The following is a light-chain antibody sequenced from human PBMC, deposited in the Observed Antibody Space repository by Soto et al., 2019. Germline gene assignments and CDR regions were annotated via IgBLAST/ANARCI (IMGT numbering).Light chain of an antibody. V-gene: IGKV1-5*01. Sequence: DIQMTQSPSTLSASVGDRVTITCRASQSISSRLAWYQQKPGAAPKLLIYDASSSESGVPSRISGSGSGTEFTLTISSLQPDDFATYYCQQYNDYSADTFGGGTKVEIK. CDR2: DAS. CDR3: QQYNDYSADT. CDR1: QSISSR. J-gene: IGKJ4*01.